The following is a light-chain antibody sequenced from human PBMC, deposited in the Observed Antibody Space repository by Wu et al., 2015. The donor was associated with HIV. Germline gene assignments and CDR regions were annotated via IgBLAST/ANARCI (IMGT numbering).Light chain of an antibody. J-gene: IGKJ5*01. CDR1: QSVSSSY. Sequence: EIVLTQSPGTLSLSPGERGTLSCRASQSVSSSYLAWFQQKPGQAPRLLIYGASIRATGVPDRFSGSGSGTDFTLTISRLEPEDFAVYYCQHLTWPLTFGQGTRLEIK. V-gene: IGKV3-20*01. CDR3: QHLTWPLT. CDR2: GAS.